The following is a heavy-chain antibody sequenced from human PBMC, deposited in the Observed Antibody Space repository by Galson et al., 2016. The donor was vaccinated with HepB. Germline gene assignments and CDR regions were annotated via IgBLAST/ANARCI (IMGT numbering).Heavy chain of an antibody. J-gene: IGHJ6*02. V-gene: IGHV3-30*03. CDR3: ARDRRHSPTGEFVAMMYYYYGMDV. CDR2: ISYDEGNK. CDR1: GFTFSSYG. Sequence: SLRLSCAASGFTFSSYGMHGVRQAPGKGLVWVAVISYDEGNKYYADSVKGRFTISRDISKNTLYLHMNSLRAEDTAVYYCARDRRHSPTGEFVAMMYYYYGMDVWGQGTTVTVSS. D-gene: IGHD2-8*02.